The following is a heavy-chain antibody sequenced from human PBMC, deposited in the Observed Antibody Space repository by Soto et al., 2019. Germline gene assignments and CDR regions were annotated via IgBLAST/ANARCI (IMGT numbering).Heavy chain of an antibody. CDR2: IYYSGST. D-gene: IGHD2-21*02. V-gene: IGHV4-59*08. J-gene: IGHJ3*02. Sequence: SETLSLTCTVSGGSISGYYWSWIRQPPGKGLEWIGYIYYSGSTNYNPSLMSRVTISVDTSKNQFSLRLSSVTAADTAVYYCARRSGVVTTYAFDIWGQGTMVTVSS. CDR1: GGSISGYY. CDR3: ARRSGVVTTYAFDI.